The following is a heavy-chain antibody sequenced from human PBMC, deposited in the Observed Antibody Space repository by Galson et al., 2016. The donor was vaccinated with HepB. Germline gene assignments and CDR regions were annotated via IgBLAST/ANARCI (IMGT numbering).Heavy chain of an antibody. CDR2: MPHDGGNT. CDR3: AKGLSPYYGGPEY. J-gene: IGHJ4*02. D-gene: IGHD2-21*01. CDR1: GFTFNNYG. V-gene: IGHV3-30*18. Sequence: SLRLSCAASGFTFNNYGMHWVRQAPGKGLEWVAVMPHDGGNTYFADSVKGRFILSRDNSKSTLYLQMNSLKTEDTAMYYCAKGLSPYYGGPEYWGQGTLVTVSS.